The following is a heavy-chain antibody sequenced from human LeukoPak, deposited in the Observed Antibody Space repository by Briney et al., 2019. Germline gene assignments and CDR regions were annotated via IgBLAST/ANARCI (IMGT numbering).Heavy chain of an antibody. CDR2: INPNSGGT. Sequence: ASVKVSCKASGYTFTGYYMHWVRQAPGQGLEWMGWINPNSGGTNYAQKFQGRVTMTRDTSISTAYMELSRLRSDDTAVYYCARESVVRGVSNWFDPWGQGTLVTVSS. CDR3: ARESVVRGVSNWFDP. CDR1: GYTFTGYY. V-gene: IGHV1-2*02. D-gene: IGHD3-10*01. J-gene: IGHJ5*02.